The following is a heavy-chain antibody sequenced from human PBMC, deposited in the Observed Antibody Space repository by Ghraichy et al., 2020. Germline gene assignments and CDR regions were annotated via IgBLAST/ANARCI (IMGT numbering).Heavy chain of an antibody. CDR2: ISGSGGST. CDR3: AKDGPPYYDFWSGYYPNWFDP. J-gene: IGHJ5*02. V-gene: IGHV3-23*01. D-gene: IGHD3-3*01. Sequence: GGSLRLSCAASGFTFSSYAMSWVRQAPGKGLEWVSAISGSGGSTYYADSVKGRFTISRDNSKNTLYLQMNSLRAEDTAVYYCAKDGPPYYDFWSGYYPNWFDPWGQGTLVTVSS. CDR1: GFTFSSYA.